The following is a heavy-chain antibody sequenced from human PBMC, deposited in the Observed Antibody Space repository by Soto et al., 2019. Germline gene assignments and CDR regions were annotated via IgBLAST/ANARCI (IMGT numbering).Heavy chain of an antibody. Sequence: SETLSLTCTVSGGSFLTSSYYWGWIRQPPGKGLEWIGTFFHSGSTDHNPSLKSRVTVSMDTSKNQFSLKLTSVTAADTAVYYCARRSIGYGSAHAHYFDYWGRGTLVTVSS. CDR2: FFHSGST. V-gene: IGHV4-39*01. D-gene: IGHD5-18*01. J-gene: IGHJ4*02. CDR3: ARRSIGYGSAHAHYFDY. CDR1: GGSFLTSSYY.